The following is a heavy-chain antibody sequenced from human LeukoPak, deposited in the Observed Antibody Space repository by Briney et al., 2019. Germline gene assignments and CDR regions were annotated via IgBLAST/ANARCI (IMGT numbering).Heavy chain of an antibody. Sequence: TGRSLRLSCAASGFTFSSDAMHWVRQAPGKGLEWVAVISYDGSNKYYADSVKGRFTISRDNSKNTLYLQMNSLRAEDTAVYYCARNQPDDYGDYDGWFDPWGQGTLVTVSS. CDR2: ISYDGSNK. CDR3: ARNQPDDYGDYDGWFDP. V-gene: IGHV3-30-3*01. CDR1: GFTFSSDA. J-gene: IGHJ5*02. D-gene: IGHD4-17*01.